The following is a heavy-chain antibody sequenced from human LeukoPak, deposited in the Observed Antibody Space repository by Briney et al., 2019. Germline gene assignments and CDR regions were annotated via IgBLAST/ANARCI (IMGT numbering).Heavy chain of an antibody. V-gene: IGHV3-23*01. J-gene: IGHJ3*01. CDR3: ARDHNDRASFHL. Sequence: GGSLRLSCASSVFIFSGCFINWVPQAPRTGLEGVSGISGKSGNTLYADSVKGRFSISRDTPKNTVYRQMNSLRAQHTAIYHCARDHNDRASFHLWGLGTVVTVLS. CDR2: ISGKSGNT. CDR1: VFIFSGCF. D-gene: IGHD1-14*01.